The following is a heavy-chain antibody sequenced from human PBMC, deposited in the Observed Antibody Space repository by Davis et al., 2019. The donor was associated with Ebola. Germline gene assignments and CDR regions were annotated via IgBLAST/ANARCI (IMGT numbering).Heavy chain of an antibody. CDR2: IYHSGST. D-gene: IGHD6-6*01. V-gene: IGHV4-30-2*05. CDR3: ARGVYRSSFDY. Sequence: LRLSCTVSGGSISSYSWSWIRQPPGKGLEWIGYIYHSGSTYYNPSLKSRVTISVDTSKNQFSLKLSSVTAADTAVYYCARGVYRSSFDYWGQGTLVTVSS. CDR1: GGSISSYS. J-gene: IGHJ4*02.